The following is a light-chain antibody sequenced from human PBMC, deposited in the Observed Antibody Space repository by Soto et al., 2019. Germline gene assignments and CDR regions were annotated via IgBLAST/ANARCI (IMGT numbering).Light chain of an antibody. CDR2: DAS. Sequence: DIQMTQSPSSLSASVGDTVTITCQANQDISDHLNWYQQKPGKAPKLLIYDASNLETGVPSRFSGSGSGTDFTFTISSLQPEDTATYYCQQYDNLSPLTFGGGTKVEIK. CDR3: QQYDNLSPLT. V-gene: IGKV1-33*01. J-gene: IGKJ4*01. CDR1: QDISDH.